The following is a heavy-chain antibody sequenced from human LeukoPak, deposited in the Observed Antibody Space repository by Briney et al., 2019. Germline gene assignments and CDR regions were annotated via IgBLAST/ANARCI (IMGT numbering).Heavy chain of an antibody. CDR2: ISGSGGST. Sequence: GGSLRLSCAASGFTFSSYAMSWVRQAPGKGLEWVSAISGSGGSTYYADSVKGRFTISRDNSKNTLYLQMNSLRAEDTAVYYCARDPSPLEAWELLITDLLFDYWGQGTLVTVSS. D-gene: IGHD1-26*01. J-gene: IGHJ4*02. V-gene: IGHV3-23*01. CDR3: ARDPSPLEAWELLITDLLFDY. CDR1: GFTFSSYA.